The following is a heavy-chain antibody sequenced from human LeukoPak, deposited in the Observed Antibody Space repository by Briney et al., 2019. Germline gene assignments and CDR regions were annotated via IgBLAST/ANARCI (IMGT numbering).Heavy chain of an antibody. D-gene: IGHD3-3*01. J-gene: IGHJ4*02. V-gene: IGHV1-2*02. CDR3: ARAYDFWSGYYSDY. Sequence: GPVKVSCKASGYTFTGYYMHWVRQAPGQGLEWMGWINPNSGGTNYAQKFRGRVTMTRDTSISTAYMELSRLRSDDTAVYYCARAYDFWSGYYSDYWGQGTLVTVSS. CDR2: INPNSGGT. CDR1: GYTFTGYY.